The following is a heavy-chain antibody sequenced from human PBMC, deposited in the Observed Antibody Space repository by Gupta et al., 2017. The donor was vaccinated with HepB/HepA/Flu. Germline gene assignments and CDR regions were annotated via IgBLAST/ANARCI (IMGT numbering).Heavy chain of an antibody. CDR2: ISYDGSNK. J-gene: IGHJ6*02. D-gene: IGHD6-6*01. CDR1: GFTFSSYG. Sequence: QVQLVESGGGVVQPGRSLRLSCAASGFTFSSYGIHWVRQALGKGLEWVAVISYDGSNKYYADSVKGRFTISRDNSKNTLYLQMNSLRAEDTAVYYCAKELVAARPGGGSSYGMDVWGQGTTVTVSS. CDR3: AKELVAARPGGGSSYGMDV. V-gene: IGHV3-30*18.